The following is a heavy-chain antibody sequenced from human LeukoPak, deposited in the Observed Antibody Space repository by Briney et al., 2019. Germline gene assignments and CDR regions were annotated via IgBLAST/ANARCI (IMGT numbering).Heavy chain of an antibody. J-gene: IGHJ4*02. CDR3: ARVSLDHNFDY. D-gene: IGHD1-14*01. CDR1: GYSISSGYY. V-gene: IGHV4-38-2*02. CDR2: IYHSGST. Sequence: PSETLSLTCTVSGYSISSGYYWGWIRQPPGKGLEWIGSIYHSGSTYYNPSLKSRVTISVDTSKNQFSLKLSSVTAADTAVYYCARVSLDHNFDYWGQGTLVTVSS.